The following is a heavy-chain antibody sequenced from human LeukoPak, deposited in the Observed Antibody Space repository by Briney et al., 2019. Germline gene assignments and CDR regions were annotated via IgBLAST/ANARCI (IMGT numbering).Heavy chain of an antibody. CDR1: GGSFSGYY. J-gene: IGHJ5*02. CDR2: INHSGST. Sequence: SETLSLTCAVYGGSFSGYYWSWIRQPPGKGLEWIGEINHSGSTNYNPSLKSRVTISVDTSKNQFSLKLSSVTAADTAVYHCARGAPDIVVVPAAKNWFDPWGQGTLVTVSS. V-gene: IGHV4-34*01. CDR3: ARGAPDIVVVPAAKNWFDP. D-gene: IGHD2-2*01.